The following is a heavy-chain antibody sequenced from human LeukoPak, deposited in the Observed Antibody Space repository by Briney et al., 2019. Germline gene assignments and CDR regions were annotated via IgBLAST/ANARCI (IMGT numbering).Heavy chain of an antibody. J-gene: IGHJ4*02. V-gene: IGHV1-2*02. CDR3: ARDLTGRSDY. Sequence: ASVKVSCKASGYTFTDHYIHWVRQAPGQGLEWMGWINPKSGGTDYAQKFQGRVTMTRDTSINTAQIELSRLRSDDTAVYYCARDLTGRSDYGGQGTLVTVSA. D-gene: IGHD3-9*01. CDR2: INPKSGGT. CDR1: GYTFTDHY.